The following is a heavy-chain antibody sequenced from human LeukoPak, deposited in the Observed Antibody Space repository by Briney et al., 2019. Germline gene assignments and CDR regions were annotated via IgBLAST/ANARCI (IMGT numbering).Heavy chain of an antibody. Sequence: ASVKVSCKASGYTFTSYYMHWVRQAPGQGLEWMGIINPSGGSTNYAQKFQGRVTITADESTSTAYMELSSLRSEDTAVYYCARDPVLRFLEWLPPGGDYYYGMDVWGQGTTVTVSS. CDR3: ARDPVLRFLEWLPPGGDYYYGMDV. CDR1: GYTFTSYY. CDR2: INPSGGST. J-gene: IGHJ6*02. D-gene: IGHD3-3*01. V-gene: IGHV1-46*01.